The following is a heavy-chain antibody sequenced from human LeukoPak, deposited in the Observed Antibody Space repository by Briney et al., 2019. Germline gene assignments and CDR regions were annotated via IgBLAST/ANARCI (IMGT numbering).Heavy chain of an antibody. CDR1: GYTFTSYD. D-gene: IGHD4-23*01. J-gene: IGHJ3*02. CDR3: ARGVIRWGGAAFDI. Sequence: ASVKVSCKASGYTFTSYDINWVRQATGHGLEWMGWMNPNSVNTGYAQKFQRRVTMTTNTSISTAYMELSSLRSEDTAVYYCARGVIRWGGAAFDIWGQGTRVTVSS. V-gene: IGHV1-8*02. CDR2: MNPNSVNT.